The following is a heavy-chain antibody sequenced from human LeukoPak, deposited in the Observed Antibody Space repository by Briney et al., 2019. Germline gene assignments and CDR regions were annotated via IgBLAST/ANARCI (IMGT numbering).Heavy chain of an antibody. CDR2: ISYDGSNK. J-gene: IGHJ4*02. V-gene: IGHV3-30*01. CDR1: GFTFSSYA. Sequence: GGSLRLSCAASGFTFSSYAMHWVRQAPGKGLEWVAVISYDGSNKYYADSVKGRFTISRDNSKSTLYLQMNSLRAEDTAVYYCARDVGGRYYDSSVKGYFDYWGQGTLVTVSS. D-gene: IGHD3-22*01. CDR3: ARDVGGRYYDSSVKGYFDY.